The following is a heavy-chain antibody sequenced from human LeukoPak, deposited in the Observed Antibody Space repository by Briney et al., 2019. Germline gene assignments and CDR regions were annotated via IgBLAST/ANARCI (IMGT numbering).Heavy chain of an antibody. J-gene: IGHJ4*02. CDR1: GFFFDDYA. V-gene: IGHV3-9*01. CDR3: ATLQAPLDY. Sequence: GGSLRLSCAASGFFFDDYAMHWVRQAPGKGLEWVSGISWNSGSIGYADSVKGRFTISRDNAKNSLYLQMNSLRAEDTALYYCATLQAPLDYWGQGTLVTVSS. CDR2: ISWNSGSI. D-gene: IGHD4-11*01.